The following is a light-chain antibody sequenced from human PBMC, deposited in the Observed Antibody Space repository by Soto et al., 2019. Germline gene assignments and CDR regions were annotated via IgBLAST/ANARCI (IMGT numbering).Light chain of an antibody. CDR3: QQYDKYPWT. V-gene: IGKV1-5*03. J-gene: IGKJ1*01. CDR2: EAS. Sequence: DIQMTQSPSTLSASVGDRVTITCRASQSIRAWLAWYQQKPGKAPKFLIYEASSLERGVPSRFSGSGFGTEFTLTISSLQADDFAPYYCQQYDKYPWTFSQGTKVEV. CDR1: QSIRAW.